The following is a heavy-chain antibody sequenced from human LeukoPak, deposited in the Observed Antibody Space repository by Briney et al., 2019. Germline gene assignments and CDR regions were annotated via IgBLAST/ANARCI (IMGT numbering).Heavy chain of an antibody. CDR2: IYYSGST. CDR3: ARVGAVAGTDYYFDY. J-gene: IGHJ4*02. Sequence: SETLSLTCTVSGGSISSYYWSWIRQPPGKGLEWIGYIYYSGSTNYNPSLKSRVTISVDTSKNQFSLKLCSVTAADTAVYYCARVGAVAGTDYYFDYWGQGTLVTVSS. V-gene: IGHV4-59*01. CDR1: GGSISSYY. D-gene: IGHD6-19*01.